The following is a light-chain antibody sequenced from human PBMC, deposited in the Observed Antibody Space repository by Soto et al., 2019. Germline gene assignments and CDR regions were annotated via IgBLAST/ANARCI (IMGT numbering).Light chain of an antibody. V-gene: IGLV2-14*01. CDR1: SSDVGGYNY. CDR2: EVS. J-gene: IGLJ3*02. CDR3: SSYTSSSTLV. Sequence: QSALTQPASVSGSPGQSITISCTGTSSDVGGYNYVSWYQQHPGKAPKLVIYEVSNRPSGVSNRFSGSKSGNTASPTISGLQAEDEADYYCSSYTSSSTLVFGGGTKVTVL.